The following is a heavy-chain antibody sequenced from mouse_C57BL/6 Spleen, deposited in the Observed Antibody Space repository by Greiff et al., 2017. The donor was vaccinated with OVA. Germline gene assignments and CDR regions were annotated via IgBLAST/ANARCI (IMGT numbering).Heavy chain of an antibody. J-gene: IGHJ3*01. D-gene: IGHD2-2*01. Sequence: QVQLQQSGAELVRPGASVTLSCKASGYTFTDYEMHWVKQTPVHGLEWIGAIDPETGGTAYNQKFKGKAILTADKSSSTAYMELRSLTSEDSAVYYCTVVTRGTWFAYWGQGTLVTVSA. CDR3: TVVTRGTWFAY. CDR2: IDPETGGT. CDR1: GYTFTDYE. V-gene: IGHV1-15*01.